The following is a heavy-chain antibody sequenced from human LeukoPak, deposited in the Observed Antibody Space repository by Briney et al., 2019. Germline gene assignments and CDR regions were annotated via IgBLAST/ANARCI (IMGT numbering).Heavy chain of an antibody. Sequence: SETLSLTCTVSGGSISSGGYYWSWIRQHPGTGLEWIGYIYYSGSTYYNPSLRSRVTISVDTSKNKFSLKLSSGPGGDTGVDYWARGGGSSGYCRDYWGQGTLVTLSS. CDR1: GGSISSGGYY. CDR2: IYYSGST. V-gene: IGHV4-31*03. D-gene: IGHD3-22*01. CDR3: ARGGGSSGYCRDY. J-gene: IGHJ4*02.